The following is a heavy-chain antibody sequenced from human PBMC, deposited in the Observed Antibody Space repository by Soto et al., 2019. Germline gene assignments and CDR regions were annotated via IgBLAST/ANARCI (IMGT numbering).Heavy chain of an antibody. Sequence: ASVKVSCKTSGYTFSTFGISWVRQAPGQGLEWMGWISAYTGNTNYAQKLQGRVTMTTDTATNTAYMELRSLRSDDTAVYYSARVFAYSHRCWRHSAFDIWGQGTTVTVSS. CDR3: ARVFAYSHRCWRHSAFDI. D-gene: IGHD6-13*01. J-gene: IGHJ3*02. CDR1: GYTFSTFG. V-gene: IGHV1-18*01. CDR2: ISAYTGNT.